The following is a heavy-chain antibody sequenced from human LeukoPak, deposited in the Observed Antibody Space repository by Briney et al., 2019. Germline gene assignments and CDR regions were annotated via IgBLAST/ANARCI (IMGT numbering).Heavy chain of an antibody. CDR1: GFTFSSYG. Sequence: PGGSLRLSCAASGFTFSSYGMHWVRQAPGKGLEWVAVIWYDGSNKYYADSVKGRFTISRDNSKNTLYLQMNSLRDEDTAVYHCAREPILDYWGQGTLVTVSS. CDR3: AREPILDY. V-gene: IGHV3-33*01. D-gene: IGHD2-8*02. CDR2: IWYDGSNK. J-gene: IGHJ4*02.